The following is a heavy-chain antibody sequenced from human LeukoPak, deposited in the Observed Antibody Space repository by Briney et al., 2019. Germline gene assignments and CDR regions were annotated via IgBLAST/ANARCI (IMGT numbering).Heavy chain of an antibody. CDR3: AKDLQLSFDY. V-gene: IGHV3-30*02. CDR1: GFTFSSYG. CDR2: IRYDGINK. Sequence: GGSLRLSCAASGFTFSSYGMHWVRQAPGKGLEWVAFIRYDGINKYYADSVKGRFTISRDNSMNTLYLQMNSLRAEDTAVYYCAKDLQLSFDYWGQGTLVTVSP. J-gene: IGHJ4*02. D-gene: IGHD5-18*01.